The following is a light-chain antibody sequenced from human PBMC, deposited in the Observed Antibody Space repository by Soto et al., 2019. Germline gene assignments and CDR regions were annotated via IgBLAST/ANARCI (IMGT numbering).Light chain of an antibody. CDR2: LGS. J-gene: IGKJ1*01. CDR1: QSLLQSNGYNY. CDR3: MQSLQPPWT. V-gene: IGKV2-28*01. Sequence: EIVMTQSPLSQPVTPGEPASISCRSSQSLLQSNGYNYLDWYLQNPGQSPQPLIYLGSNRASGVPDRFSGSESGTDFTLKISRVEADDVGVYYCMQSLQPPWTFGQGTRVEI.